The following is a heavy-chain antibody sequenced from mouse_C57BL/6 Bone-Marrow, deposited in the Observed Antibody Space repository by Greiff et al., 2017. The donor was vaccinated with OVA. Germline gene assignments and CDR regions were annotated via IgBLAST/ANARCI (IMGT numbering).Heavy chain of an antibody. J-gene: IGHJ1*03. Sequence: EVKLVESGGGLVKPGGSLKLSCAASGFTFSSYAMSWVRQTPEKRLEWVATISDGGSYTYYPENVKGRFTISRDNAKNNLYLQMSHLKSEDTAKYYGAGPTMLSHWYFDVWGTGTTVTVSS. D-gene: IGHD1-1*02. CDR3: AGPTMLSHWYFDV. V-gene: IGHV5-4*03. CDR2: ISDGGSYT. CDR1: GFTFSSYA.